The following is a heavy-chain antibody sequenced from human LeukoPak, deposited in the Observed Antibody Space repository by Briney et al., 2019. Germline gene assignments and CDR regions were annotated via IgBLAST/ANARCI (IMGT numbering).Heavy chain of an antibody. CDR3: ARGKSGYSP. CDR1: GYTFTENY. J-gene: IGHJ4*02. D-gene: IGHD3-22*01. CDR2: INPHTGAA. Sequence: GASVKVSCKVSGYTFTENYIHWVRQTPGRGLEWMGLINPHTGAANYTQNFQGRVTLTRDTSSSTAYMHLSSLRSDDTAVCYCARGKSGYSPWGQGTPVTVSS. V-gene: IGHV1-2*02.